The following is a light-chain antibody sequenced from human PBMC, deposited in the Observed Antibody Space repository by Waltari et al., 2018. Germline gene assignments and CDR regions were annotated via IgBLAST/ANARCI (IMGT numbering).Light chain of an antibody. CDR1: QTISSN. J-gene: IGKJ2*01. CDR2: GAS. V-gene: IGKV3-15*01. CDR3: QPYNNWPPYT. Sequence: EILMTQSPATLSVSAGERATLSCRASQTISSNLAWYQQKPGQAPRFLISGASVRATGIPARFSGSRSETEFTLTISSMQSEDFAVYYCQPYNNWPPYTFGQGTKLEIK.